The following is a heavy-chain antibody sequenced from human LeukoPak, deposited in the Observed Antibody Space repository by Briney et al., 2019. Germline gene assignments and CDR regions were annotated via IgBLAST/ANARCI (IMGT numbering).Heavy chain of an antibody. Sequence: SVKVSCKASGGTFSSYAISWVRQAPGQGLEWMGGIIPIFGTANYAQKFQGRVTITADKSTSTAYMELSSLRSEDTAVYYCAREGGSGWSISYYYYMDVWGKGTTVTVSS. CDR1: GGTFSSYA. D-gene: IGHD6-19*01. J-gene: IGHJ6*03. V-gene: IGHV1-69*06. CDR3: AREGGSGWSISYYYYMDV. CDR2: IIPIFGTA.